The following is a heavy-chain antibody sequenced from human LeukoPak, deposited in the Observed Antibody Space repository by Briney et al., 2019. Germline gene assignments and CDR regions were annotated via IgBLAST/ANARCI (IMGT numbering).Heavy chain of an antibody. V-gene: IGHV3-23*01. CDR2: ISGSGITT. D-gene: IGHD6-6*01. CDR3: AKTGLYSSSSRGYFDY. CDR1: GFTFSNYV. Sequence: GGSLRLSCAASGFTFSNYVMGWVRQPPGEGLQWVSVISGSGITTYYARSVKGRFTISRDNSKNTLYLQMNNLRAEDTAIYYRAKTGLYSSSSRGYFDYWGQGTLVTVSS. J-gene: IGHJ4*02.